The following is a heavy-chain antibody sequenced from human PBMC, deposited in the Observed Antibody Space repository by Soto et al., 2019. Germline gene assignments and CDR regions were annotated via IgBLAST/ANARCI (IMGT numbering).Heavy chain of an antibody. CDR2: IYWDDDK. CDR3: AHCRPYSDSPEYFFDS. J-gene: IGHJ4*02. CDR1: GFSLSTSGVD. V-gene: IGHV2-5*02. Sequence: QITLKESGPTLVKPTQTLTLTCTFSGFSLSTSGVDVGWIRQPPGKALEWLALIYWDDDKRYSPSLKSRLTSPKNTSKNQVVRTIPNMDPLDTATYYCAHCRPYSDSPEYFFDSWGQGTLVTVSS. D-gene: IGHD3-16*01.